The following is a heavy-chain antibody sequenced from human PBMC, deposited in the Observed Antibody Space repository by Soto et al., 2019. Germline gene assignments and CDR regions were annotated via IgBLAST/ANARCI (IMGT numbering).Heavy chain of an antibody. J-gene: IGHJ4*02. CDR3: AKPPDYNWNDY. V-gene: IGHV3-23*01. Sequence: HPGGSLRLSCAASGFTFSRYAMSWVRQAPGKGLEWISAVSGSGGSTYYADSVKGRFTISRDNSKDTLYLQMNNLRAEDTAVYYCAKPPDYNWNDYWGQGTLVTVSS. CDR1: GFTFSRYA. CDR2: VSGSGGST. D-gene: IGHD1-20*01.